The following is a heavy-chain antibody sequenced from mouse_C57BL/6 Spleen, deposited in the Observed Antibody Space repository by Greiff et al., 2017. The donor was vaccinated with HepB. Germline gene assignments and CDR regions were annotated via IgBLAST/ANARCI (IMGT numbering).Heavy chain of an antibody. Sequence: VQLQQSGPELVKPGASVKISCKASGYAFSSSWMNWVKQRPGKGLEWIGRIYPGDGDTNYNGKFKGKATLTADKSSSTAYMQLSSLTSEDSAVYYCAISTVYYAMDYWGQGTSVTVSS. J-gene: IGHJ4*01. V-gene: IGHV1-82*01. D-gene: IGHD1-1*01. CDR2: IYPGDGDT. CDR1: GYAFSSSW. CDR3: AISTVYYAMDY.